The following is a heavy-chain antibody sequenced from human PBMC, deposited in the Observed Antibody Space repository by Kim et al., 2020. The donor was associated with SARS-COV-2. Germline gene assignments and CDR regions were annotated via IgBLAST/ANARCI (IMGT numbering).Heavy chain of an antibody. CDR2: IRSKANSYEK. CDR3: TSVPPTRSASWDAFD. V-gene: IGHV3-73*01. CDR1: GFTFSGSA. D-gene: IGHD1-26*01. Sequence: GGSLRLSCAASGFTFSGSAIHWVRQASGKGLAWVGRIRSKANSYEKTYAASVRGRFSISSDNSNNTAYLQMNNLKTEDTAVCYCTSVPPTRSASWDAFD. J-gene: IGHJ3*02.